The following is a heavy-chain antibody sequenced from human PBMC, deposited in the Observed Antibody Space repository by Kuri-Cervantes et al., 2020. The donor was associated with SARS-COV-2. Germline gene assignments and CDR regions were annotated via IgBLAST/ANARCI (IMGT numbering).Heavy chain of an antibody. V-gene: IGHV1-46*03. J-gene: IGHJ4*02. CDR3: ARDLYYYDSSGTFDY. D-gene: IGHD3-22*01. CDR2: INPSGGST. Sequence: ASVKVSCKASGYTFTSYYMHWVRQAPGQGLEWMGIINPSGGSTSYAQKFQGRVTMTRDTSTSTVYMELSSLRSEDTAVYYCARDLYYYDSSGTFDYWSQGTLVTVSS. CDR1: GYTFTSYY.